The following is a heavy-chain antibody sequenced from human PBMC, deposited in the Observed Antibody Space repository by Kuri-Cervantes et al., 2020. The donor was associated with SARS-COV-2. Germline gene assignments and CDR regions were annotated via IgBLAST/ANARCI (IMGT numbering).Heavy chain of an antibody. CDR1: GFTFSSYA. CDR2: ISGSGGST. V-gene: IGHV3-23*01. Sequence: GESLKISCAASGFTFSSYAMSWVRQAPGKGLEWVSAISGSGGSTYYADSVKGRFTISRDNSKNTLYLQMNSLRAEDTAVYYCAKEPPSNYGLAIYWGQGTLVTVSS. J-gene: IGHJ4*02. D-gene: IGHD3-10*01. CDR3: AKEPPSNYGLAIY.